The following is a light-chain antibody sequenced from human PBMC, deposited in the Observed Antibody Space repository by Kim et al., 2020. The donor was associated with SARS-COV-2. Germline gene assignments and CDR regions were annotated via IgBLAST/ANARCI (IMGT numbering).Light chain of an antibody. Sequence: PASISGGSSRSLLDSSGYDYLDWYLQNPRQSPQLRIYLGSNQASGVPRRFSSSGSGTDFTLKISKVEAKDVGVYYCMQTLQTPLTFGQGTKVDIK. CDR3: MQTLQTPLT. V-gene: IGKV2-28*01. CDR1: RSLLDSSGYDY. J-gene: IGKJ1*01. CDR2: LGS.